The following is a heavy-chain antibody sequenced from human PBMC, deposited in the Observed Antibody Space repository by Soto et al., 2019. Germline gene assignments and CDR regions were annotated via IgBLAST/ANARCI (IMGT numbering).Heavy chain of an antibody. Sequence: EVQLVESGGGLVQPGGSLRLSCAASGFTFTHYRIHWVRQSPGKGLLWVSRVNGDGSSTNYADSVKGRFTISRDNARNTVYLQMNSLRAEDTAVYYCARAGDWNYVYDFWGQGTLVTVSS. CDR2: VNGDGSST. J-gene: IGHJ4*02. V-gene: IGHV3-74*01. D-gene: IGHD1-7*01. CDR3: ARAGDWNYVYDF. CDR1: GFTFTHYR.